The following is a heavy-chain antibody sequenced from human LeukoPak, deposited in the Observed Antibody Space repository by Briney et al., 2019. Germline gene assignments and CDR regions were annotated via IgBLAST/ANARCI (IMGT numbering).Heavy chain of an antibody. CDR1: GFTFSNAW. Sequence: GGSLRLSCAASGFTFSNAWMSWVRQAPGKGLEWVGRVKRKTDGGTTDYAAPVKGRFTISRDNSKNTLYLQMNSLKTEDTAVYYCTPGIEYFDWLLMGGYYFDYWGQGTLVTVSS. CDR3: TPGIEYFDWLLMGGYYFDY. D-gene: IGHD3-9*01. V-gene: IGHV3-15*01. J-gene: IGHJ4*02. CDR2: VKRKTDGGTT.